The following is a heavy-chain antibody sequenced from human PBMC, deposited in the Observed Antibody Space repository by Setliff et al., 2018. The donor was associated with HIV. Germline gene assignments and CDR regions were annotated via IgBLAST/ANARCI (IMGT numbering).Heavy chain of an antibody. CDR1: GGTSKTFA. J-gene: IGHJ3*02. Sequence: ASVKVSCKASGGTSKTFALNWVRQAPGQGLEWMGRINPNSGGTNYAQKFQGRVTMTRDRSISTAYMELSRLISADTAVYYCATKVYCTNGVCLDAFDTWGQGTMVTVSS. CDR3: ATKVYCTNGVCLDAFDT. D-gene: IGHD2-8*01. CDR2: INPNSGGT. V-gene: IGHV1-2*06.